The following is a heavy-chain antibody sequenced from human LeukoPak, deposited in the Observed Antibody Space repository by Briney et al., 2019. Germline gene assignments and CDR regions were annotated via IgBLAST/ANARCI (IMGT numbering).Heavy chain of an antibody. V-gene: IGHV1-2*02. Sequence: ASVKVSCKASVYTFTRYYMHWVRQAPGQGLEGMGWINPNSGGTNYAQKFQGRVTMTRDTSISTAYMELSSLRSEDMAVYYCARDEGHGLLWFGELLSWGQGTLVTVSS. J-gene: IGHJ4*02. CDR1: VYTFTRYY. CDR2: INPNSGGT. CDR3: ARDEGHGLLWFGELLS. D-gene: IGHD3-10*01.